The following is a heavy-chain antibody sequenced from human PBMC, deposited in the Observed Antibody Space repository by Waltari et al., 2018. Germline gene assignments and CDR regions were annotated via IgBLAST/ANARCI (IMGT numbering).Heavy chain of an antibody. Sequence: EVQLVESGGGLVQPGGSLRLSCAASGFIFSNYWMSWVRQAPGKGLEWVADIKEDGSAKYYVDSVKGRFTISRDNAKNSLYLQMNSLRAEDTAVYYCAKDNGRRWDYWGQGTLVTVSS. D-gene: IGHD2-8*01. CDR1: GFIFSNYW. V-gene: IGHV3-7*04. CDR3: AKDNGRRWDY. J-gene: IGHJ4*02. CDR2: IKEDGSAK.